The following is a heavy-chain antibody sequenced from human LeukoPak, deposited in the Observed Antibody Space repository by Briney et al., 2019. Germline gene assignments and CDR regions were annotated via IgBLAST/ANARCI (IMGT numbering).Heavy chain of an antibody. CDR3: TRVEIVGATVLDY. CDR2: IRSKAYGGTT. Sequence: PGGSLRLSCTASGFTFGDYAMSWVRQAPGKGLEWVGFIRSKAYGGTTEYAASVKGRFTISRDDSKSIAYLQMNSLKTEDTAVYCCTRVEIVGATVLDYWGQGTLVTVSS. J-gene: IGHJ4*02. V-gene: IGHV3-49*04. CDR1: GFTFGDYA. D-gene: IGHD1-26*01.